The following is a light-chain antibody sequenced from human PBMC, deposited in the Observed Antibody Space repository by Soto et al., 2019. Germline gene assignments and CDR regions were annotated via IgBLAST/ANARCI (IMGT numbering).Light chain of an antibody. CDR2: GAS. CDR3: QQYSNWPPVLT. V-gene: IGKV3-15*01. CDR1: QSVSSD. Sequence: EIVMTQTPATLSVSPGDRATLSCRASQSVSSDLAWYQQKPGQAPRLLIFGASTRATDIPDRFSGSGYGTEFTLTISSLQSEDCAVYYCQQYSNWPPVLTFGGGTKVDIK. J-gene: IGKJ4*01.